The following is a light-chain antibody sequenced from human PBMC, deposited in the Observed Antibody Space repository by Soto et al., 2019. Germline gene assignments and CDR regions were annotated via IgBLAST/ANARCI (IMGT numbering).Light chain of an antibody. Sequence: QSALTQPASVSGSPGQSITISCTGTSSDVGGYNYVSSYQQHPGKAPKLMIYDVSYRPSGVSNRFSGSKSGNTPSLTISGLQAEDEADYYCSSYTRSEVVLGGGTKQTV. CDR1: SSDVGGYNY. CDR3: SSYTRSEVV. V-gene: IGLV2-14*01. CDR2: DVS. J-gene: IGLJ2*01.